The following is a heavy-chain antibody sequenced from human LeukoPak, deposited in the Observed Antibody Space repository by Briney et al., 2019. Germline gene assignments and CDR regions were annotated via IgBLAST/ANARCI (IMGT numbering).Heavy chain of an antibody. V-gene: IGHV1-18*01. CDR1: GYTFTSYG. J-gene: IGHJ4*02. Sequence: ASVKVSCKASGYTFTSYGISWVRQAPGQGLEWMGWISTYKGNTNYAQKLQGRVPMTTDTSTSTDYMELRSLRADDTAVYYCARLQRHGGGHFDYWGQGTLGTVSS. CDR2: ISTYKGNT. CDR3: ARLQRHGGGHFDY. D-gene: IGHD3-16*01.